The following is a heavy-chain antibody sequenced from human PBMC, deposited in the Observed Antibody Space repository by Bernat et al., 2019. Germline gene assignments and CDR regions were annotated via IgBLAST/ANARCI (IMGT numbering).Heavy chain of an antibody. CDR2: ISWNSGSI. V-gene: IGHV3-9*01. CDR3: AKGAAGGYYYGMDV. J-gene: IGHJ6*02. Sequence: VQLVESGGGVVQPGRSLRLSCAASGFTFSSYAMHWVRQAPGKGLEWVSGISWNSGSIGYADSVKGRFTISRDNAKNSLYLQMNSLRGEDTALYYCAKGAAGGYYYGMDVWGQGTTVTVSS. CDR1: GFTFSSYA. D-gene: IGHD6-13*01.